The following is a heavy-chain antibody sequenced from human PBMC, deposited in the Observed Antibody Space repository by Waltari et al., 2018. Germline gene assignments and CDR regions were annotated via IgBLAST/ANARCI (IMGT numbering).Heavy chain of an antibody. D-gene: IGHD3-3*01. Sequence: QVYLVQSGAEVKKPGASVKVSCKASGYTFTTYSMHWVRQAPGQGLEWMGWIHGGNGNTKYSKKCQDRLTISKDTSATTVYMELSSLTSEDTAVYYCAKTQYDFWSAYFDYWGQGTLVTVSS. CDR3: AKTQYDFWSAYFDY. V-gene: IGHV1-3*01. CDR2: IHGGNGNT. J-gene: IGHJ4*02. CDR1: GYTFTTYS.